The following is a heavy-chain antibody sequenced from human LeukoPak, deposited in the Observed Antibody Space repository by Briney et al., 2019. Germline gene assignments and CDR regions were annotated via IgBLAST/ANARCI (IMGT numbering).Heavy chain of an antibody. J-gene: IGHJ4*02. V-gene: IGHV4-30-4*01. CDR1: GGSISSGDYY. CDR3: ARHEGYSYAFAY. CDR2: IYYSGST. D-gene: IGHD5-18*01. Sequence: PSETLSLTCTVSGGSISSGDYYWSWIRQPPGKGLEWIGYIYYSGSTYYNPSLKSRVTISVDTSKNQFSLKLSSVTAADTAVYFCARHEGYSYAFAYWGQGTLVTVYS.